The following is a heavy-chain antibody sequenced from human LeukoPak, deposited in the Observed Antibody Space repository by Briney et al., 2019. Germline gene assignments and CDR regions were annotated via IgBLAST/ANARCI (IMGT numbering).Heavy chain of an antibody. CDR1: GFTFNTYW. J-gene: IGHJ3*02. CDR2: IYSDGSRT. Sequence: PGGSLRLPCAASGFTFNTYWMHWVRQGPGKGLVWVSRIYSDGSRTTYADSVRGRFTISGDNAKNTLYLQMNSLRAEDTAMYYCARSGRGGAFDIWGQGTMVTVSS. CDR3: ARSGRGGAFDI. D-gene: IGHD1-26*01. V-gene: IGHV3-74*01.